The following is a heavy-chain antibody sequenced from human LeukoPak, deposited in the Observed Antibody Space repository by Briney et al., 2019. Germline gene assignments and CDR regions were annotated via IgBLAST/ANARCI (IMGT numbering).Heavy chain of an antibody. Sequence: GGTLRLSCAASGFTFSSYAMSWVRQAPGKGLEWVSAISGSGGSTYYADSVKGRFTISRDNSKNTLYLQMNSLRAEDTAVYYCAKPIHYYYDSSGYFAFDIWGQGTMVTVSS. V-gene: IGHV3-23*01. CDR3: AKPIHYYYDSSGYFAFDI. CDR2: ISGSGGST. D-gene: IGHD3-22*01. CDR1: GFTFSSYA. J-gene: IGHJ3*02.